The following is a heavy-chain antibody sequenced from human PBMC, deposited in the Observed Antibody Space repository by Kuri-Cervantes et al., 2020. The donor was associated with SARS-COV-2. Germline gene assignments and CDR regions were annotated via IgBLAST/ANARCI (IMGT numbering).Heavy chain of an antibody. D-gene: IGHD2-8*01. CDR2: ITPFNGNT. J-gene: IGHJ3*02. Sequence: SVKVSCKASGYSFTYRRLHWVRQAPGQALEWVGLITPFNGNTDHAQKLQDRVTITGDKSMNTAYMELSSLRSEDTAMYYCATQRCSNGVCYSNEAFDIWGQGTMVTVSS. CDR3: ATQRCSNGVCYSNEAFDI. CDR1: GYSFTYRR. V-gene: IGHV1-45*02.